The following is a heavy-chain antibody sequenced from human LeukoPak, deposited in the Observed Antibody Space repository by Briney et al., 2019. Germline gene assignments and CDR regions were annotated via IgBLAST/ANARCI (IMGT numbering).Heavy chain of an antibody. V-gene: IGHV1-18*01. CDR1: GYTFTSYG. Sequence: ASVKVSCKASGYTFTSYGISWVRQAPGQGLEWMGWISAYNGNTNYAQKLQGRVTMTTDTSTSTAYMELRSLRADDTAVYYCARAVTYYDILTGYYQAYYSMDVWGKGTTVTVSS. CDR2: ISAYNGNT. D-gene: IGHD3-9*01. J-gene: IGHJ6*03. CDR3: ARAVTYYDILTGYYQAYYSMDV.